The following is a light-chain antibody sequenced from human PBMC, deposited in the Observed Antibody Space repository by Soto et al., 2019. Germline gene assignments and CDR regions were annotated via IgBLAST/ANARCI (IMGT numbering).Light chain of an antibody. CDR3: SSYTSRDTLV. CDR2: EVT. CDR1: SSDVGAYYS. Sequence: QSALTQPASVSGSPGQSITISCTGTSSDVGAYYSVSWYQQHPGKAPKLMIYEVTNRPSGVSNRFSASKSGNTASLTISGLQAEDEADYYCSSYTSRDTLVFGGGTKLTVL. V-gene: IGLV2-14*01. J-gene: IGLJ3*02.